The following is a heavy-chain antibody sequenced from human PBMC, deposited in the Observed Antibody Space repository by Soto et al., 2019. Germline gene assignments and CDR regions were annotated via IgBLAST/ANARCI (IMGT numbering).Heavy chain of an antibody. J-gene: IGHJ4*02. CDR1: GFSFSSYA. Sequence: EVQLVESGGGLVQPGGSLRLSCAASGFSFSSYAMNWVRQAPGKGLEWLSYISESSSNIYYADSVKGRFTISRDNAKNSLYLQMHSLRDEDTAVYYCANLFGSSWHVDYWGQGTLVTVSS. V-gene: IGHV3-48*02. D-gene: IGHD6-13*01. CDR2: ISESSSNI. CDR3: ANLFGSSWHVDY.